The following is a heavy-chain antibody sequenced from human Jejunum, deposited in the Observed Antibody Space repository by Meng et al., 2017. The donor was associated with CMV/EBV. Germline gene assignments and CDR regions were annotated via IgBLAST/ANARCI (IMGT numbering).Heavy chain of an antibody. Sequence: TGAVYGGSFSNYYWSWIRQTPGKGLEWIGEVSHDGSTNYNPSLKSRVTISVDTSKNQFSLTLTSATAADTAVYYCVRDPFREWFDPWGQGTLVTVSS. CDR2: VSHDGST. D-gene: IGHD3-10*01. CDR3: VRDPFREWFDP. J-gene: IGHJ5*02. V-gene: IGHV4-34*01. CDR1: GGSFSNYY.